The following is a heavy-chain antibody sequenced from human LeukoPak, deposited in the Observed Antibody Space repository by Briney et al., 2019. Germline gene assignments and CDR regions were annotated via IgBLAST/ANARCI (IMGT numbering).Heavy chain of an antibody. J-gene: IGHJ4*02. CDR3: AKGLERESRLDS. Sequence: GGSLRLSCAASGFTFSAYEMNWVRQAPGKGLEWVSHIGSSGSIVHYADSVEGRFTISRDNAKNSLYLQMNSLRAEDTALYYCAKGLERESRLDSWGQGTLVTVSS. D-gene: IGHD1-1*01. V-gene: IGHV3-48*03. CDR1: GFTFSAYE. CDR2: IGSSGSIV.